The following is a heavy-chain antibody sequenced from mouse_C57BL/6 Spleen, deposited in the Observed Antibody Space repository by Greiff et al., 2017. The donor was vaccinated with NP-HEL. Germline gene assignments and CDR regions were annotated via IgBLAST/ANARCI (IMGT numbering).Heavy chain of an antibody. Sequence: QVQLKQSGAELVKPGASVKISCKASGYAFSSYWMNWVKQRPGKGLEWIGQIYPGDGDTNYNGKLKGKATLTADKSSSTAYMQLSSLTSEDYAVYFCSSGSGRNYVGAYWGQGTLLTVSA. CDR2: IYPGDGDT. V-gene: IGHV1-80*01. J-gene: IGHJ3*01. CDR3: SSGSGRNYVGAY. CDR1: GYAFSSYW. D-gene: IGHD1-1*01.